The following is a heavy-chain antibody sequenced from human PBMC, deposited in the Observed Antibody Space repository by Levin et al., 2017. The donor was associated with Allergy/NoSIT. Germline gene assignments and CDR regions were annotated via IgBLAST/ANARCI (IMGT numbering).Heavy chain of an antibody. CDR2: VSHDGGLT. CDR3: TKDLMLRGDLHPYNWFDP. V-gene: IGHV3-30*18. CDR1: GFIFSTHG. Sequence: SGGSLRLSCAASGFIFSTHGLHWLRQAPGQGLEWVATVSHDGGLTFYGDSVRGRFTISRDNSKNTLYLQMNSLRTEDTAVYYCTKDLMLRGDLHPYNWFDPWGQGTLVTVSS. J-gene: IGHJ5*02. D-gene: IGHD3-10*01.